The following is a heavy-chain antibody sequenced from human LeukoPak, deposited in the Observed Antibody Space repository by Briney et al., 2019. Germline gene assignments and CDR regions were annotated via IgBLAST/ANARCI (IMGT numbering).Heavy chain of an antibody. J-gene: IGHJ4*02. CDR1: GFILSNYD. Sequence: GGPLRLLCAASGFILSNYDMHWVRQAPGKGLEGVAVMSYDGSNKYYADSLKGRFTISRDNSKNTLFLPMNSLRGEDTAVYYCAEGHSNGYYSFDSCGQGTLVTVSS. D-gene: IGHD5-24*01. V-gene: IGHV3-30*18. CDR2: MSYDGSNK. CDR3: AEGHSNGYYSFDS.